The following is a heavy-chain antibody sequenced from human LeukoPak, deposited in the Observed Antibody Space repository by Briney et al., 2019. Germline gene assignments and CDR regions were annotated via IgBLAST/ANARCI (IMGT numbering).Heavy chain of an antibody. Sequence: GGSLRLSCAASGFTVSSNYMSWVRQAPGQGLEWVSVIYSGGSTYYADSVKGRFTISRDNSKSTLYIQMNSLRAEDTAVYYCARAKPKNMVRGLIMRREIRYYFDYWGQGTLVTVSS. CDR3: ARAKPKNMVRGLIMRREIRYYFDY. J-gene: IGHJ4*01. V-gene: IGHV3-53*01. CDR2: IYSGGST. CDR1: GFTVSSNY. D-gene: IGHD3-10*01.